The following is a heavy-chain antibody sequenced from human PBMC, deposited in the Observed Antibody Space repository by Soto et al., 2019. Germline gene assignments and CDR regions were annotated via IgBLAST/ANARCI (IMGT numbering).Heavy chain of an antibody. CDR3: SRSPRSVTGRHAY. CDR2: INPNSGGT. CDR1: GYTFTGYH. V-gene: IGHV1-2*02. J-gene: IGHJ4*02. D-gene: IGHD4-4*01. Sequence: QVQLVQSGAEVKKPGASLKVSCKASGYTFTGYHVHWVRQAPGQGLEWMGWINPNSGGTRYAQKLQGGVIMTRHTSLNTAYLEMVRLTSDDTAVYYCSRSPRSVTGRHAYWGQGTLVTVSS.